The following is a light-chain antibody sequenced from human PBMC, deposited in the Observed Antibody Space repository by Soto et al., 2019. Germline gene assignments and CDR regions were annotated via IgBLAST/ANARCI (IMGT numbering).Light chain of an antibody. Sequence: QSALTQPASVSGSPGQSITISCTGTSSDAGGYNYVSWYQQHPGKAPKLMIYDVSNRPSGVSNRFSGSKSGNTASLTISGLQAEDEADYYCSSYTSSSPLVFGGGTKLTVL. CDR3: SSYTSSSPLV. CDR1: SSDAGGYNY. CDR2: DVS. J-gene: IGLJ2*01. V-gene: IGLV2-14*01.